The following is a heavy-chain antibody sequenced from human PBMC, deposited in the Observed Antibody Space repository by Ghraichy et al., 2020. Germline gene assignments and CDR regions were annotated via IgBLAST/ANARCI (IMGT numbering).Heavy chain of an antibody. Sequence: GGSLRLSCAASGLTFSGYWMNWVRQGPGKGLEWVAIIKQDASEKHYVDSVRGRFTISRDNAKKTLYLQMNSLRVEDTAVYYCAGGGGYLIEQWGQGTLVTGSS. V-gene: IGHV3-7*02. CDR1: GLTFSGYW. J-gene: IGHJ4*02. D-gene: IGHD6-25*01. CDR3: AGGGGYLIEQ. CDR2: IKQDASEK.